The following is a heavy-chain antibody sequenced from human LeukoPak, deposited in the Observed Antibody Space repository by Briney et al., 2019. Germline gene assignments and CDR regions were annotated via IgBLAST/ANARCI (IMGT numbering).Heavy chain of an antibody. CDR1: GFTFSRYA. CDR2: ITGNGAGT. CDR3: ANAYGGNTGLFDY. D-gene: IGHD4-23*01. J-gene: IGHJ4*02. Sequence: GGSLRLSCAAPGFTFSRYAMTWVRQARGRGLEWVSTITGNGAGTSYRDSVKGRFTISRDNSKNTLYLQMNSLRAEDTAVYYCANAYGGNTGLFDYWGQGTLVTVSS. V-gene: IGHV3-23*01.